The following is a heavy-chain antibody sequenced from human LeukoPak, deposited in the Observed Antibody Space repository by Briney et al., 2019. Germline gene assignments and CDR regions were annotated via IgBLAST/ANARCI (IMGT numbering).Heavy chain of an antibody. D-gene: IGHD3-10*01. J-gene: IGHJ4*02. Sequence: SETLSLTCAVYGGSLSGYYWSWIRQPPGKGLEWIGEINHSGSTNYNPSLKSRVTISVDTSKNQFSLKLSSVTAADTAVYYCARDRGMAYWGQGTLVTVSS. CDR3: ARDRGMAY. CDR2: INHSGST. CDR1: GGSLSGYY. V-gene: IGHV4-34*01.